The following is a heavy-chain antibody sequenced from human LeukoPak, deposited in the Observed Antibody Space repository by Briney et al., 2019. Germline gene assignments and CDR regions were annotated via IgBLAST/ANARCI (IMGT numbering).Heavy chain of an antibody. CDR3: AKVPVTGGALWYNFDY. J-gene: IGHJ4*02. Sequence: GGSLRLSCAASGLTFSSYAMSWARQAPGKGLEWVSAISGSGGGTYYADSVKGRFTISRDNSKNTLYLQMNSLRAEDTAVYYCAKVPVTGGALWYNFDYWGQGTLVTVSS. D-gene: IGHD3-16*01. CDR2: ISGSGGGT. V-gene: IGHV3-23*01. CDR1: GLTFSSYA.